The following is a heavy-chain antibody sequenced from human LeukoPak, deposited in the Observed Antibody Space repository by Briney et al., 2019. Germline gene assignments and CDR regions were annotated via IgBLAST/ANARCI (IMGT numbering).Heavy chain of an antibody. Sequence: GGSLTLSCAASGFTFSTYSMTWVRQAPGKGLEWVSFISGTGTYIYYPDSVKGRFTISRDNAKSSLYLQMSSLRAEDTATYYCARITGTSEYFDSWGQGTLVTVSS. CDR3: ARITGTSEYFDS. J-gene: IGHJ4*02. V-gene: IGHV3-21*01. CDR2: ISGTGTYI. CDR1: GFTFSTYS. D-gene: IGHD1-20*01.